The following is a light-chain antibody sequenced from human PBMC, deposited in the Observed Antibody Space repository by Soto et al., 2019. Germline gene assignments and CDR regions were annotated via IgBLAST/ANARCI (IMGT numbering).Light chain of an antibody. V-gene: IGLV2-14*01. CDR1: SDDVGGYNY. J-gene: IGLJ1*01. CDR2: EVS. CDR3: SSYSSSPSYF. Sequence: QSALTQPASVSGSPGQSITMSCTGTSDDVGGYNYVSWYQQHPGEVPKLVIFEVSNRPSGVSNRFSGSKSGNTASLTISWLQAEDESYYYYSSYSSSPSYFFGTGTKLTVL.